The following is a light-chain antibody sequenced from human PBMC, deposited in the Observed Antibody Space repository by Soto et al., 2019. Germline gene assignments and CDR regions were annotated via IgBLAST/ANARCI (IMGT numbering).Light chain of an antibody. V-gene: IGKV3D-15*01. CDR2: AAS. CDR1: QSVSSY. Sequence: EIVMTQSPATLSLSPGERATLSCRASQSVSSYLAWYQQKPGQAPRLLIYAASTRATRIPARFSGSGSGTEFTLTISSLQSEDFAVYYCQQYNNWPWTFGQATKVDTK. J-gene: IGKJ1*01. CDR3: QQYNNWPWT.